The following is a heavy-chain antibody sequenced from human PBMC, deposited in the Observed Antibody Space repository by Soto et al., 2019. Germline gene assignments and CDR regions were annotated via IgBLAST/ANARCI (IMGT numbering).Heavy chain of an antibody. V-gene: IGHV1-69*13. J-gene: IGHJ6*02. CDR1: GGTFSSYA. D-gene: IGHD3-3*01. CDR2: IIPIFGTA. CDR3: ARLVTIFGVVNYYGMDV. Sequence: ASVKVSCKASGGTFSSYAISWVRQAPGQGLEWMGGIIPIFGTANYAQKFQGRVTITADESTSTAYMELSSLRSEDTAVYYCARLVTIFGVVNYYGMDVWGQGTTVTVSS.